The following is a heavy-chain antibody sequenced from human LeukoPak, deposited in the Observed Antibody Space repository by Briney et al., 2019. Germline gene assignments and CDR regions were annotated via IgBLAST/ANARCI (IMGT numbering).Heavy chain of an antibody. D-gene: IGHD3-22*01. CDR2: IIPIFGTA. CDR1: GGTFSSYA. CDR3: ARERRPSYYYDSSGYLDY. Sequence: SVKVSCKASGGTFSSYAISWVRQAPGQGLEWMGGIIPIFGTANYAQKFQGRVTITADESTSTAYMELSSLRSEDTAVYYCARERRPSYYYDSSGYLDYWGQGTLVTVSS. J-gene: IGHJ4*02. V-gene: IGHV1-69*13.